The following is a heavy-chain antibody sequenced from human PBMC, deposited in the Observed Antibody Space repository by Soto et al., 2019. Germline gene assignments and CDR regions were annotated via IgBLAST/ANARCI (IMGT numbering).Heavy chain of an antibody. Sequence: GGSLKISCSGSGYSFTSYWIGWVRQMPWKGLEWMGIIYPGDSDTRYSPSFQDQVTISAAKSISTAYLQWSRLKASDTAIYYCARHEALAARLGGRYYGMDVWGQGTTVTV. J-gene: IGHJ6*02. V-gene: IGHV5-51*01. D-gene: IGHD6-6*01. CDR3: ARHEALAARLGGRYYGMDV. CDR1: GYSFTSYW. CDR2: IYPGDSDT.